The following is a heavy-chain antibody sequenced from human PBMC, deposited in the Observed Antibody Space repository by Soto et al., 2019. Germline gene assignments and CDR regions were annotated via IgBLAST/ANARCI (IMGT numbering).Heavy chain of an antibody. CDR2: ISSSGSFI. V-gene: IGHV3-21*01. D-gene: IGHD2-15*01. CDR1: GFTFRTYG. J-gene: IGHJ4*02. CDR3: TSDTFGARDS. Sequence: GGSLRLSCAASGFTFRTYGMNWVRRAPGGGLEWVASISSSGSFIYYADSVKGRFTISRDDAKNTLYLQMNSLRAEDTAVYYCTSDTFGARDSWGQGTLVTAPQ.